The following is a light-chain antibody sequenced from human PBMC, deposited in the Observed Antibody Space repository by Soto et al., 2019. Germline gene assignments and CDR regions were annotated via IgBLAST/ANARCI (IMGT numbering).Light chain of an antibody. V-gene: IGKV3D-15*01. CDR3: QQYRSWPRT. CDR1: QSVDID. J-gene: IGKJ1*01. Sequence: EIVLTQSPGTLSVSPGERVTLSCRASQSVDIDLAWYQQKPGQAPRLLIYAASTRATDMPGRFRGSGAGADFTLTISSLQSEDSAVYYCQQYRSWPRTFGQGTKVEIK. CDR2: AAS.